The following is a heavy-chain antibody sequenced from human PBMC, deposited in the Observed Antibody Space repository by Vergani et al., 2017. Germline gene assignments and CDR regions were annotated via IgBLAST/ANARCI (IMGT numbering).Heavy chain of an antibody. Sequence: QVQMPESGPGLVKTSETLSPTCSASGALISYWCRSWLRQPAGKGLEWIGRLCLSRCTNYKPSLKSRVTISIDTSKNQFSLKLTAVTAADTAEYYCATGAGPFDICSQGTLVIVSS. CDR1: GALISYWC. CDR3: ATGAGPFDI. CDR2: LCLSRCT. J-gene: IGHJ4*02. V-gene: IGHV4-4*07. D-gene: IGHD7-27*01.